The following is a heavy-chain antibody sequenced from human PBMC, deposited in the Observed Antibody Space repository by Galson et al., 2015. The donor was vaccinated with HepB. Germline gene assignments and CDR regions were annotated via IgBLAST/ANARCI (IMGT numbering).Heavy chain of an antibody. CDR2: IIPIFGTA. CDR1: GGTFSSYA. V-gene: IGHV1-69*13. Sequence: SVKVSCKASGGTFSSYAISWVRQAPGQGLEWMGGIIPIFGTANYAQKFQGRVTITADESTSTAYMELSSLRSDDTAVYFCARDGYDSSGYSDYWGQGTLVTVSS. D-gene: IGHD3-22*01. J-gene: IGHJ4*02. CDR3: ARDGYDSSGYSDY.